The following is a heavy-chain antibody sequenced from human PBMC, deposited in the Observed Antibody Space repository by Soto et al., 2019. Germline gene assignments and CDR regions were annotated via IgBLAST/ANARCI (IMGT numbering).Heavy chain of an antibody. J-gene: IGHJ4*02. CDR2: ISGSGGST. D-gene: IGHD1-26*01. CDR3: AKGREWELLFDY. Sequence: EVQLLESGGGLVQPGGSLRLSCAASGFTFSSYAMSWVRQAPGKGLEWVSAISGSGGSTYYADSVKGRFTISRDNSKNTLYLQMNSLRVEDTAVYYCAKGREWELLFDYWGQGTLVTVSS. V-gene: IGHV3-23*01. CDR1: GFTFSSYA.